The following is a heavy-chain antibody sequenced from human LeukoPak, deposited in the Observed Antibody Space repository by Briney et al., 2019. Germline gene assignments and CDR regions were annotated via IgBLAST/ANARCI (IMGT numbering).Heavy chain of an antibody. CDR2: IYYSGST. V-gene: IGHV4-59*01. Sequence: GSLRLSCAASGFTFSNAWMSWVRQAPGKGLEWIGYIYYSGSTNYNPSLKSRVTISVDTYKNQFSLTLSSVTAADTAVYYCAGDENGYVWGSFPAWGQGTLVTVSS. CDR1: GFTFSNAW. J-gene: IGHJ5*02. CDR3: AGDENGYVWGSFPA. D-gene: IGHD3-16*01.